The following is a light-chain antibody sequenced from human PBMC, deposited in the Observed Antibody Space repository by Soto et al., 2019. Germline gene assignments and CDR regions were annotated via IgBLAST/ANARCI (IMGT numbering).Light chain of an antibody. CDR2: QDS. CDR1: KLGYKY. J-gene: IGLJ2*01. V-gene: IGLV3-1*01. CDR3: QAWDSSTVV. Sequence: SYELTQPPSVSVYPGQTASITCSGDKLGYKYACWYQQKPGQSPVLVIYQDSKRPSGIPERFSGSNSGNTATLTISGTQTMDEADYYCQAWDSSTVVFGGGTKVTVL.